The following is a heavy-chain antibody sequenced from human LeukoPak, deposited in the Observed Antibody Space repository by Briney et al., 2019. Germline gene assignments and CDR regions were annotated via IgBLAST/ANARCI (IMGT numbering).Heavy chain of an antibody. CDR2: IRYDGSNK. J-gene: IGHJ4*02. V-gene: IGHV3-30*02. CDR3: AKRASSYAAIYSGSYPAY. CDR1: GFTFSSYG. D-gene: IGHD1-26*01. Sequence: GGSLRLSCAASGFTFSSYGMHWVRQAPGKGQEWVAFIRYDGSNKYYADSVKGRFTISRDNSKNTLYLQMNSLRAEDTAVYYCAKRASSYAAIYSGSYPAYWGQGTLVTVSS.